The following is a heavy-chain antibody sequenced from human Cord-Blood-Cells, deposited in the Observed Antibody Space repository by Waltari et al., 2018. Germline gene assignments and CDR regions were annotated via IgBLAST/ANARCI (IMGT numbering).Heavy chain of an antibody. D-gene: IGHD3-10*01. J-gene: IGHJ6*02. Sequence: QVQLVQSGAEVKKPGSSVKVSCKASGGTFSSYAISWVRQAPGQGLEWMGGIIPIFGTANYAQNFQGRVTITADESTSTAYMELSSLRSEDTAVYYCASGLYGSGSYYNQNLYYYYYGMDVWGQGTTVTVSS. V-gene: IGHV1-69*01. CDR2: IIPIFGTA. CDR1: GGTFSSYA. CDR3: ASGLYGSGSYYNQNLYYYYYGMDV.